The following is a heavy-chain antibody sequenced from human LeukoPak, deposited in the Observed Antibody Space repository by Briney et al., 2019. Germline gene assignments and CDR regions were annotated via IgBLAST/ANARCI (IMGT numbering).Heavy chain of an antibody. V-gene: IGHV4-34*01. CDR2: INHSGST. D-gene: IGHD3-3*01. CDR3: ARGSGRLDY. CDR1: GGPFSGYY. J-gene: IGHJ4*02. Sequence: KASETLSLTCAVYGGPFSGYYWSWIRQPPGKGLEWIGEINHSGSTNYNPSLKSRVTISVDTSKNQFSLKLSSVTAADTAVYYCARGSGRLDYWGQGTLVTVSS.